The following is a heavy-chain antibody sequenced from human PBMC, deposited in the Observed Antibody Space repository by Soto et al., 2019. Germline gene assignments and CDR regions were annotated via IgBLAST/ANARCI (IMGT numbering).Heavy chain of an antibody. CDR3: ARDLGSSSGFDY. D-gene: IGHD6-13*01. J-gene: IGHJ4*02. CDR1: GFTVSSNY. CDR2: IYSGGST. V-gene: IGHV3-66*01. Sequence: GGSLRLSCAASGFTVSSNYMSWVRQAPGKGLEWVLVIYSGGSTYYADSVKGRFTISRYNSKNTLYLQMNSLRAEDTAVYYCARDLGSSSGFDYWGQGTLVTVSS.